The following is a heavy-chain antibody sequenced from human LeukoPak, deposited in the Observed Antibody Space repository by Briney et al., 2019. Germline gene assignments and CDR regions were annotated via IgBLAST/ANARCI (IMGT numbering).Heavy chain of an antibody. CDR1: GFTVSSNY. CDR2: IYSGGST. V-gene: IGHV3-53*01. CDR3: ARDRYCSGGSCYSDTGPSNWFDP. Sequence: GGSLRLSCAASGFTVSSNYMSWVRQAPGKGLECVSLIYSGGSTYYADSVKGRFTISRDNAKNSLYLQMNSLRAEDTAVYYCARDRYCSGGSCYSDTGPSNWFDPWGQGTLVTVSS. D-gene: IGHD2-15*01. J-gene: IGHJ5*02.